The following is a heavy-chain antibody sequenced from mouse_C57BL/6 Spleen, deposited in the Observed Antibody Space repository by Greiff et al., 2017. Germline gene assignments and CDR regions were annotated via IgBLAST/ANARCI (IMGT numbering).Heavy chain of an antibody. CDR1: GFNIKNTY. Sequence: EVKLVESVAELVRPGASVKLSCTASGFNIKNTYMHWVKQRPEQGLEWIGRIDPANGNTKYAPKFQGKATITADTSSNTAYLQLSSLTSEDTAIYYCARSHYGSSLFAYWGQGTLVTVSA. CDR3: ARSHYGSSLFAY. V-gene: IGHV14-3*01. J-gene: IGHJ3*01. CDR2: IDPANGNT. D-gene: IGHD1-1*01.